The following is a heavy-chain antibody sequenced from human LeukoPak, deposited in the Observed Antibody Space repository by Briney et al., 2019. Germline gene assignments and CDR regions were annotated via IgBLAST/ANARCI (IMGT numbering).Heavy chain of an antibody. Sequence: ASVKVSCKASGYTFTSYGISWVRQAPGQGLEWMGWISAYNGNANYAQKLQGRVTMTTDTSTSTAYMELRSLRSDDTAVYYCARDYGPRYGPDELFDYWGQGTLVTVSS. CDR1: GYTFTSYG. D-gene: IGHD5-18*01. V-gene: IGHV1-18*01. CDR2: ISAYNGNA. CDR3: ARDYGPRYGPDELFDY. J-gene: IGHJ4*02.